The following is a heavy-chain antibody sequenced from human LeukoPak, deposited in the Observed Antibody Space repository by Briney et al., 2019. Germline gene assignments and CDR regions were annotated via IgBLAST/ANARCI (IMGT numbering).Heavy chain of an antibody. Sequence: TSETLSLTCTVSGGSISSGSYYWSWIRQPAGKGLEWIGRIYTSGSTNYNPSLKSRVTISVDTSKNQFSLKLSSVTAADTAVYYCASNRWYSGYDGRYLQLWLRGDDAFDIWGQGTMVTVSS. CDR3: ASNRWYSGYDGRYLQLWLRGDDAFDI. V-gene: IGHV4-61*02. CDR1: GGSISSGSYY. CDR2: IYTSGST. D-gene: IGHD5-12*01. J-gene: IGHJ3*02.